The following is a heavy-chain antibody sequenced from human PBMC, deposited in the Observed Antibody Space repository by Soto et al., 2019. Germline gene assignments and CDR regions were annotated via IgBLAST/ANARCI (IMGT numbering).Heavy chain of an antibody. CDR2: IYYSGST. V-gene: IGHV4-59*08. CDR1: GGSISSYY. Sequence: SETLSLTCTVSGGSISSYYWSWIRQPPGKGLEWIGYIYYSGSTNYNPSLKSRVTISVDTSKNQFSLKLSSVTAADTAVYYCARHSFYCSGGSCYDGSLLDYWGQGTLVTVSS. J-gene: IGHJ4*02. CDR3: ARHSFYCSGGSCYDGSLLDY. D-gene: IGHD2-15*01.